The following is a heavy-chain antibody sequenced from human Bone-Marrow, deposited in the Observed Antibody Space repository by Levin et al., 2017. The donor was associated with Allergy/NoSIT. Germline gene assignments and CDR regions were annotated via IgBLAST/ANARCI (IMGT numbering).Heavy chain of an antibody. Sequence: GESLKISCVASTFTFNTYAMSWVRQAPGKGLEWVSMISGSGGRTHYADFVKGRFIISRDNSKNTLYLQINSLRAEDTALYYCASFAAGSLYYGLDVWGQGTTVTVSS. V-gene: IGHV3-23*01. CDR3: ASFAAGSLYYGLDV. CDR1: TFTFNTYA. J-gene: IGHJ6*02. CDR2: ISGSGGRT. D-gene: IGHD6-13*01.